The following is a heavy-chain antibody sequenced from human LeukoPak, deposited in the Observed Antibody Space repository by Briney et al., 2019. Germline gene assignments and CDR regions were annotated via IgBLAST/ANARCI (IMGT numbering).Heavy chain of an antibody. J-gene: IGHJ3*02. D-gene: IGHD3-16*02. V-gene: IGHV4-4*02. CDR3: ARQLYVWGSYRYTAGAFDI. Sequence: SETLSLTCAVSGGSISSSNWWSWVRQPPGKGLEWIGEIYHSGSTNYNPSLKSRVTISVYTSKNQFSLKLSSVPAADTAVYYCARQLYVWGSYRYTAGAFDIWGQGTMVTVSS. CDR2: IYHSGST. CDR1: GGSISSSNW.